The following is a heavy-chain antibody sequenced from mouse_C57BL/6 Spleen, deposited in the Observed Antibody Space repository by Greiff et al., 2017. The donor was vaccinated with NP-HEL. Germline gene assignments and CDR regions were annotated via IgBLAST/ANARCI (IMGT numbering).Heavy chain of an antibody. CDR2: ISTGGGST. D-gene: IGHD2-4*01. J-gene: IGHJ4*01. CDR1: GFTFSDYY. Sequence: EVKLVESGGGLVQPGGSLKLSCAASGFTFSDYYMYWVRQTPEQRLEWVAYISTGGGSTYYPDTVKGRFTISRDNAKNTLYLQMSRLKSEDTAVYYCARHPDYDGAMDYWGQGTSVTVSS. CDR3: ARHPDYDGAMDY. V-gene: IGHV5-12*01.